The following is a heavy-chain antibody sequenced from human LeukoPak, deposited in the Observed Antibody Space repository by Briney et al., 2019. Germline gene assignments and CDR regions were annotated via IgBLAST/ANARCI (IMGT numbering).Heavy chain of an antibody. CDR1: GYTLTELS. CDR3: ATVVRGGDYGYFQH. CDR2: FDPEDGET. Sequence: ASVKVSCKVSGYTLTELSMHWARQAPGKGLEWMGGFDPEDGETIYAQKFQGRVTMTEDTSTDTAYMELSSLRSEDTAVYYCATVVRGGDYGYFQHWGQGTLVTVSS. D-gene: IGHD4-17*01. V-gene: IGHV1-24*01. J-gene: IGHJ1*01.